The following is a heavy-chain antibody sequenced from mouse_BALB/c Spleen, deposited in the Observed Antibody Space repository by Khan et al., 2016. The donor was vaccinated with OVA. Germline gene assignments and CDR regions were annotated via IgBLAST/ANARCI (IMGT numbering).Heavy chain of an antibody. Sequence: VQLQQSGTVLARPGASVKMSCKASGYTFTNYWMHWVKQRPGQGLEWIGTIYPGNSDTNYNQKFTGKAKLNAVTSTSTAYMELSSLTNEDSAGYYCARNGFGNYEIWDYWGQGTTLTVAS. J-gene: IGHJ2*01. V-gene: IGHV1-5*01. CDR1: GYTFTNYW. CDR3: ARNGFGNYEIWDY. CDR2: IYPGNSDT. D-gene: IGHD2-1*01.